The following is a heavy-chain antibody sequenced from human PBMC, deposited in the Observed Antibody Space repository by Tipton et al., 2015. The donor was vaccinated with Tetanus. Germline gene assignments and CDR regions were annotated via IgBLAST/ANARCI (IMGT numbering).Heavy chain of an antibody. V-gene: IGHV6-1*01. J-gene: IGHJ4*02. CDR2: TYYKSRWST. Sequence: GLVKPSQTLSLTCAISGDSVSSNSAVWNWIRQSPSRGLEWLGRTYYKSRWSTNYAVSVKSRITINPDTSKNQFSLQLTSMTPEDAAVYYCASANNEFPKKGPFDSWGQVALVLVSS. CDR3: ASANNEFPKKGPFDS. CDR1: GDSVSSNSAV. D-gene: IGHD1-1*01.